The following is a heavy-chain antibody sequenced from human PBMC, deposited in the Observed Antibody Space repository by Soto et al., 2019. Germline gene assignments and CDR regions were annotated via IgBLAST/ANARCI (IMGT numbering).Heavy chain of an antibody. J-gene: IGHJ4*02. V-gene: IGHV4-34*01. CDR1: GGSFSGYY. CDR2: INHSGST. Sequence: QVQLQQWGAGLLKPSETLSLTCAVYGGSFSGYYWSWIRQPPGKGLEWIGEINHSGSTNYNPSLKSRVTISVDTSKNQFSLKLSSVTAADTAVYCCARRSRTGYYNIYFDYWGQGTLVTVSS. CDR3: ARRSRTGYYNIYFDY. D-gene: IGHD3-9*01.